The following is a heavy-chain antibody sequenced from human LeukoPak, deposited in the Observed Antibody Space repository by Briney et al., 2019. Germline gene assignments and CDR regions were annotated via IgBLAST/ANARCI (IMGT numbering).Heavy chain of an antibody. CDR1: GFTFSSYS. V-gene: IGHV3-21*01. D-gene: IGHD5/OR15-5a*01. J-gene: IGHJ4*02. CDR3: ASDASTSWRSDY. Sequence: GGSLRLSCAASGFTFSSYSMNWVRQAPGKGLEWVSSISSGSSYIYYADSVKGRFTISRDNAKNSLFLQMISLRAEDTAVYYCASDASTSWRSDYWGQGTLVTVSS. CDR2: ISSGSSYI.